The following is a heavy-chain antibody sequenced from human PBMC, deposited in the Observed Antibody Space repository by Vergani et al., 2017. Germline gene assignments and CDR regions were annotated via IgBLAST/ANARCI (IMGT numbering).Heavy chain of an antibody. V-gene: IGHV4-61*10. Sequence: QVQLQESGPGLVKPSETLSLTCTVSGGSVSSGSYYWSWIRQPAGKGLEWIGYIFYSDSTNYNPSLKSRVTISVDTSKNQFFLKLTSVTAADTAMYYCAKPYYSNYVRYFDYWGQGTLVTVSS. CDR1: GGSVSSGSYY. J-gene: IGHJ4*02. CDR2: IFYSDST. D-gene: IGHD4-11*01. CDR3: AKPYYSNYVRYFDY.